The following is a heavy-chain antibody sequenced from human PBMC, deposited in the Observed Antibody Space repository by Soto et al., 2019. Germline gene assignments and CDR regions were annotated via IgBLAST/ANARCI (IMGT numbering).Heavy chain of an antibody. CDR3: ARQPVSLNNSFFFYSYGLDV. Sequence: QVQLQQWGAGLLKPSETLSLACAVYGGSFSDYFWTWVRQPPGKGLEWIGEIHHSGTTHYNPALKSRVTISVDTSKNQFSLRLSSVTAADTAVYYCARQPVSLNNSFFFYSYGLDVWGQGTTVTVSS. CDR2: IHHSGTT. J-gene: IGHJ6*02. V-gene: IGHV4-34*02. CDR1: GGSFSDYF. D-gene: IGHD2-21*01.